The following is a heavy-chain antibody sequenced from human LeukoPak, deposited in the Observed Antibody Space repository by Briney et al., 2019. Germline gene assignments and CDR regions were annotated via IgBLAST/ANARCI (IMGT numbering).Heavy chain of an antibody. J-gene: IGHJ3*02. V-gene: IGHV4-59*01. Sequence: SETLSLTCTVSGGSISSYYWSWIRQPPGKGLEWIGYIYYSGSTNYNPSLKSRVTISVDTSKNQFSLKLSSVTAADTAVYYCARADETYYYDSSGADAFDIWGQGTMVTVSS. CDR1: GGSISSYY. CDR2: IYYSGST. D-gene: IGHD3-22*01. CDR3: ARADETYYYDSSGADAFDI.